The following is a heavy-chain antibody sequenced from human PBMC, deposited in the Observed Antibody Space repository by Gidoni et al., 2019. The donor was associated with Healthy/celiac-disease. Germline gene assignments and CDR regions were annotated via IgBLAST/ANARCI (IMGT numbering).Heavy chain of an antibody. CDR1: CGSFSGYY. V-gene: IGHV4-34*01. J-gene: IGHJ3*02. CDR2: INHSGST. D-gene: IGHD6-19*01. CDR3: ARGRGSGWYRGAFDI. Sequence: QVHLQQWGAGLLKPSETLSLTCAVYCGSFSGYYWRWIRQPPGKGLEWIGEINHSGSTNYNPSLKSRVTISVDTSKNQFSLKLSSVTAADTAVYYCARGRGSGWYRGAFDIWGQGTMVTVSS.